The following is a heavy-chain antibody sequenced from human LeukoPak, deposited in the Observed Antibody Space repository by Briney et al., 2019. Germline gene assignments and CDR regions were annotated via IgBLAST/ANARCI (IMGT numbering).Heavy chain of an antibody. CDR3: AGSIAAAGSFGY. Sequence: PSQTLSLTCAISGDSVSSKSAAWNWIRQSPSRGLEWLGRTYYRSQWYNDYAVSVKSRITINPDASKNQFSLQLNSVTPEDTAVYYCAGSIAAAGSFGYWGQGTLVTVSS. CDR2: TYYRSQWYN. CDR1: GDSVSSKSAA. V-gene: IGHV6-1*01. D-gene: IGHD6-13*01. J-gene: IGHJ4*02.